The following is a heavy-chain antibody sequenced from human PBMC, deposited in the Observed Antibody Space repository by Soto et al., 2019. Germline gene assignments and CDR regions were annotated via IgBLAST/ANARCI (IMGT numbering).Heavy chain of an antibody. D-gene: IGHD4-17*01. CDR3: ARSRTTVTPSGFQH. CDR2: IYYSVST. V-gene: IGHV4-59*01. CDR1: GGSISSYY. J-gene: IGHJ1*01. Sequence: PSETLSLTCTVSGGSISSYYWSWIRQPPGKGLEWIGYIYYSVSTNYNPSLKSRVTISVDTSKNQFSLKLSSVTAADTAVYYCARSRTTVTPSGFQHWGQGTLVTVSS.